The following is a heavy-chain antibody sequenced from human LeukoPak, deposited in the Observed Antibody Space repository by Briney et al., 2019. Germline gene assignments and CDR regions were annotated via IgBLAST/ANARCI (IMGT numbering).Heavy chain of an antibody. D-gene: IGHD3-22*01. V-gene: IGHV3-30*02. CDR2: IRYDGSNK. CDR3: TNSFDYDRSGYLDY. J-gene: IGHJ4*02. CDR1: GLTFRSYG. Sequence: PGGSLRLSCAASGLTFRSYGMHWVRQAPGKGLEGVAFIRYDGSNKYYADSVKGRFTISRDNSKNTLYLQMNSLIAEDTSVYYCTNSFDYDRSGYLDYWGQGTLVTVSS.